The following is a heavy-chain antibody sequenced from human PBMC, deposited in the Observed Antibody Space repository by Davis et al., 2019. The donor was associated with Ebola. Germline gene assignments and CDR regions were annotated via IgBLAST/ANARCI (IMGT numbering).Heavy chain of an antibody. D-gene: IGHD3-10*01. CDR3: ARRMDRGVGYMDV. Sequence: PSETLSLTCSVSGASISDFDWGWIRQPPGTGLEWIGYMYYSGSTNYKPSLKSRVSMSVDTSNNQFSLKLSSVTAADTAVYYCARRMDRGVGYMDVWGKGTTVTVSS. V-gene: IGHV4-59*08. J-gene: IGHJ6*03. CDR2: MYYSGST. CDR1: GASISDFD.